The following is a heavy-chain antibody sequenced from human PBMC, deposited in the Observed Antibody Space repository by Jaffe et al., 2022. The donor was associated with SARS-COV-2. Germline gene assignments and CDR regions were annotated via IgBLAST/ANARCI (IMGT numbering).Heavy chain of an antibody. CDR1: GGSFSGYY. Sequence: QVQLQQWGAGLLKPSETLSLTCAVYGGSFSGYYWSWIRQPPGKGLEWIGEINHSGSTNYNPSLKSRVTISVDTSKNQFSLKLSSVTAADTAVYYCARGHYYYGSGSYPTRNYYYYMDVWGKGTTVTVSS. CDR2: INHSGST. D-gene: IGHD3-10*01. CDR3: ARGHYYYGSGSYPTRNYYYYMDV. J-gene: IGHJ6*03. V-gene: IGHV4-34*01.